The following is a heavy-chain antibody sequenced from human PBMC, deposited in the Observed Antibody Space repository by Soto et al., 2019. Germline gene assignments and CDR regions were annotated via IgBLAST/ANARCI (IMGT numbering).Heavy chain of an antibody. Sequence: EVLLVQSGAEAKKPGESLRISCKASGYSFTDHWIGWVRQVPGKGLEWMGVIYPGDSDVRSRPSDQGQVTISADTSLTTAHLQWNRMKTSDTTIYSCARHYGGISFAFGGQGTLVTVSS. CDR2: IYPGDSDV. D-gene: IGHD2-21*01. J-gene: IGHJ4*02. CDR3: ARHYGGISFAF. V-gene: IGHV5-51*01. CDR1: GYSFTDHW.